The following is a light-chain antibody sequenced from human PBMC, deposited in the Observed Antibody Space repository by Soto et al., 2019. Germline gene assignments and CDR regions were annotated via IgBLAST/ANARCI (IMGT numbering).Light chain of an antibody. J-gene: IGKJ1*01. CDR3: QQYNRYRT. CDR2: DAS. CDR1: QSISSW. Sequence: DIQMTQSPSTLSASVGDRVTITCRASQSISSWLAWYQQKPGEAPKLLIYDASSLESGVPSRFSGSGSGTEFTLTISRLQPDDFATYYCQQYNRYRTFGQGTKVEIK. V-gene: IGKV1-5*01.